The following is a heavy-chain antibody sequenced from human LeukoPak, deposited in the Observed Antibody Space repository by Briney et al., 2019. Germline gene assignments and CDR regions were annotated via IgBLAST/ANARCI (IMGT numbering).Heavy chain of an antibody. D-gene: IGHD2-2*02. CDR1: GGTFSSYA. CDR2: IIPIFGTA. J-gene: IGHJ4*02. Sequence: ASVKVSCKASGGTFSSYAISWVRQAPGQGLEWMGGIIPIFGTANYAQKFQGRVTITADESTSTAYMELSSLRSDDTAVYYCARDGVRYCSSTSCDKSDYWGQGTLVTVSS. CDR3: ARDGVRYCSSTSCDKSDY. V-gene: IGHV1-69*13.